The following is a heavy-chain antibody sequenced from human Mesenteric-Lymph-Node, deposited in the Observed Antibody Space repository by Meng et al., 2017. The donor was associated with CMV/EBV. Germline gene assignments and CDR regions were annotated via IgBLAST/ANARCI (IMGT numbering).Heavy chain of an antibody. CDR1: GFTFSSYA. CDR2: ISYDGSNK. Sequence: GESLKISCAASGFTFSSYAMHWVRQAPGKGPEWVAVISYDGSNKYYADSVKGRFTISRDNSKNTLYLQMNSLRAEDTAVYYCARGPPYYYYGMDVWGQGTTVTVSS. V-gene: IGHV3-30-3*01. CDR3: ARGPPYYYYGMDV. J-gene: IGHJ6*02.